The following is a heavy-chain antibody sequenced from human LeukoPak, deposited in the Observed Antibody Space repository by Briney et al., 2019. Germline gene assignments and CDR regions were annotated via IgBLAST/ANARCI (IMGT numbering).Heavy chain of an antibody. CDR3: AKGDGSGSTDY. CDR2: INGTAINT. Sequence: GGSLRLSCAASGFTIMNSAMNWVRQAPGKGLEWVSAINGTAINTDYADSVKGRFTISRDNSKNTLYLQMNSLRAEDTAVYYCAKGDGSGSTDYWGQGTLVTVSS. D-gene: IGHD3-10*01. V-gene: IGHV3-23*01. J-gene: IGHJ4*02. CDR1: GFTIMNSA.